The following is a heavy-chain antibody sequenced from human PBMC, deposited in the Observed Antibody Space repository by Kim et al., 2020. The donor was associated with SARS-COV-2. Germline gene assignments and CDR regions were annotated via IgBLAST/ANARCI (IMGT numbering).Heavy chain of an antibody. CDR3: ARAMGGRYEDY. CDR2: IDEDGSDK. CDR1: GFAFSVSY. V-gene: IGHV3-7*01. D-gene: IGHD1-26*01. J-gene: IGHJ4*02. Sequence: GGSLRLSCAASGFAFSVSYMSWVRQAPGKGLEWVANIDEDGSDKYYMDSVKGRFTISRDNAENSVHLQINSLRDEDTAVYYCARAMGGRYEDYWGQGTLVTVSS.